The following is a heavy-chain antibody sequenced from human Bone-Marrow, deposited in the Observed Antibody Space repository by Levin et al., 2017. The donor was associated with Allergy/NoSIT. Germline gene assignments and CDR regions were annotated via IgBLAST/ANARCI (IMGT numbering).Heavy chain of an antibody. V-gene: IGHV3-30-3*01. CDR1: GFPFRNYA. J-gene: IGHJ4*02. Sequence: PGASLPLSCSASGFPFRNYAMHWVRQAPGKGLEWVATISYDGSNKYYADSVKGRFTISRDNSKNTLDLQMSSLVTEDTTVYYCARSISAKFLTGLDYWGQGTLVTVSS. CDR3: ARSISAKFLTGLDY. D-gene: IGHD3-9*01. CDR2: ISYDGSNK.